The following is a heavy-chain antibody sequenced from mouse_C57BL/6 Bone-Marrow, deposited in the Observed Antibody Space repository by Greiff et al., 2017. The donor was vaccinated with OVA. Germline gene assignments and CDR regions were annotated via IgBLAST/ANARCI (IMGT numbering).Heavy chain of an antibody. CDR3: ASSRDYGSSYVPDWYFDV. Sequence: QVQLKQSGAELVKPGASVKISCKASGYAFSSYWMNWVKQRPGKGLEWIGQIYPGDGDTNYNGKFKGKATLTADKSSSTAYMQLSSLTSEDSAVSFWASSRDYGSSYVPDWYFDVWGTGTTVTVSS. V-gene: IGHV1-80*01. CDR1: GYAFSSYW. D-gene: IGHD1-1*01. CDR2: IYPGDGDT. J-gene: IGHJ1*03.